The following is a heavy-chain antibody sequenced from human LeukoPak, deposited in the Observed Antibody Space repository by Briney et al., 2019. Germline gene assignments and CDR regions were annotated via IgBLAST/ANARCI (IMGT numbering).Heavy chain of an antibody. CDR2: ISTNSSTI. J-gene: IGHJ4*02. D-gene: IGHD4-17*01. Sequence: GGSLRLSCTASGFTFSNYSMNWVRQAPGQGLEWVSYISTNSSTIHYADSVKGRFTISRDNAKNSLYLQMDSLRDEDTAVYYCARNYGDLDYWGQGTLVTVSS. CDR3: ARNYGDLDY. V-gene: IGHV3-48*02. CDR1: GFTFSNYS.